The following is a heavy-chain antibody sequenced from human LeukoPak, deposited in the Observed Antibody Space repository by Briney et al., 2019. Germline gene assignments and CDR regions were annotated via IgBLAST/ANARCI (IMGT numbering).Heavy chain of an antibody. CDR3: TRDRRYGGMDV. Sequence: GGSLRLSCAASGFTFDDYGMSWVRQAPGKGLEWVSGINWNGGSTGYADSVKGRFTISRDNAKNMLYLQMNSLRAEDTAVYYCTRDRRYGGMDVWGQGTTVTVSS. CDR2: INWNGGST. CDR1: GFTFDDYG. J-gene: IGHJ6*02. D-gene: IGHD3-10*01. V-gene: IGHV3-20*04.